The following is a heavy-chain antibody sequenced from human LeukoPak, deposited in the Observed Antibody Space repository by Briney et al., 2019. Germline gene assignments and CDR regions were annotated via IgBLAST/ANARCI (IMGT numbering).Heavy chain of an antibody. Sequence: GGSLRLSCEASGFRLIKYAMHWVRQAPGRGLEWVAVISFDGKKEFYADSVKGRFTISRDNSKNALFLQMNSLQTDDTAIYYCARASMATINYYYFYMDAWGKGITVTVSS. D-gene: IGHD5-24*01. J-gene: IGHJ6*03. CDR1: GFRLIKYA. CDR2: ISFDGKKE. V-gene: IGHV3-30*04. CDR3: ARASMATINYYYFYMDA.